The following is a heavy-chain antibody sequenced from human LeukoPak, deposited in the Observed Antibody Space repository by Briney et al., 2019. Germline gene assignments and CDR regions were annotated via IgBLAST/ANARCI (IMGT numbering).Heavy chain of an antibody. CDR2: TYWGDDK. D-gene: IGHD1-7*01. CDR3: AHKPAQKNYFDP. J-gene: IGHJ5*02. V-gene: IGHV2-5*02. Sequence: SGPTLVHPPPPLTLTRTFSGFSTRAPPVAVGWIRHPPVKALEVLALTYWGDDKRFSSSLRSRLTITSDASKNQVVLTVANLDPVDTATYYCAHKPAQKNYFDPWGQGTLVTVSS. CDR1: GFSTRAPPVA.